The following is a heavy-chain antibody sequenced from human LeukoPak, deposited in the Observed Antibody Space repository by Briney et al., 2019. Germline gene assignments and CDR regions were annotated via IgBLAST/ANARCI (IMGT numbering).Heavy chain of an antibody. CDR3: ASRDYSSGWYRY. D-gene: IGHD6-19*01. CDR1: GGSISSNKW. Sequence: SETLSLTCAVSGGSISSNKWWSWVRQPPGKGLEWIGEGYHSGSSNYNPSLKSRVTISVDKSKNQFSLKMRYVTAADTAIYYCASRDYSSGWYRYWGQGTLVTVSS. V-gene: IGHV4-4*02. J-gene: IGHJ4*02. CDR2: GYHSGSS.